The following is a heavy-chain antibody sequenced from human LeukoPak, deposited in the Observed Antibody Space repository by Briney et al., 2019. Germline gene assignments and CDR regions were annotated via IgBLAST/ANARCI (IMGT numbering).Heavy chain of an antibody. CDR3: ARDSHSYYYDSSGALDY. D-gene: IGHD3-22*01. CDR2: IISSSSYI. CDR1: GFTFSSYS. J-gene: IGHJ4*02. V-gene: IGHV3-21*01. Sequence: GGSLRLSCAASGFTFSSYSMNWVRQAPGKGLEWVSSIISSSSYIYYADSVKGRFTISRDNAKNSLYLQMNSLRAEDTAVYYCARDSHSYYYDSSGALDYWGQGTLVTVSS.